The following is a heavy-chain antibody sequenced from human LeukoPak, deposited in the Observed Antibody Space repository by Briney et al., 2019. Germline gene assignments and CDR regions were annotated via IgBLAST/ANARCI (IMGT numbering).Heavy chain of an antibody. J-gene: IGHJ6*03. CDR1: GYSFTSYW. D-gene: IGHD3-22*01. CDR2: IYPGDSDT. Sequence: NRGESLKISCKGSGYSFTSYWIGWVRQMPGKGLEWMGIIYPGDSDTRYSPSFQGQVTISADKSISTAYLQWSSLKASDTAMYYCARLYSSGRTRFSYYYYYYMDVWGKGTTVTVSS. V-gene: IGHV5-51*01. CDR3: ARLYSSGRTRFSYYYYYYMDV.